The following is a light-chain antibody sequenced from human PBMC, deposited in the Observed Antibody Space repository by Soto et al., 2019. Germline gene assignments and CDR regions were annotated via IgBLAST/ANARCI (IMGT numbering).Light chain of an antibody. CDR2: GAS. Sequence: EIVMTQSPGTLSVSPGERATVSCRASQSVSSNLAWYQQKPGQAPRLLIYGASTRATGIPARFSGSGSGTEFTLTIRSLQSEDFAVYYCQQYNNWPPLFTFGPGTKVDIK. CDR1: QSVSSN. V-gene: IGKV3-15*01. J-gene: IGKJ3*01. CDR3: QQYNNWPPLFT.